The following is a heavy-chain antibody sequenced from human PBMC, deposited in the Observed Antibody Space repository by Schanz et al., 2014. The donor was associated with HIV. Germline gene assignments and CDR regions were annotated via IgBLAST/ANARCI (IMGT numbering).Heavy chain of an antibody. Sequence: VQLVESGGGVVQPGRSLRLSCAASGFTFSSSDIHWVRQAPGKGLEWVANIKADGSEKYYVDAVKGRFTISRDNAKNSLYLQMNSLRAEDTALYHCARSSSGSGTWPPRYWGQGTLVIVSS. CDR1: GFTFSSSD. D-gene: IGHD6-6*01. CDR2: IKADGSEK. CDR3: ARSSSGSGTWPPRY. V-gene: IGHV3-7*03. J-gene: IGHJ4*02.